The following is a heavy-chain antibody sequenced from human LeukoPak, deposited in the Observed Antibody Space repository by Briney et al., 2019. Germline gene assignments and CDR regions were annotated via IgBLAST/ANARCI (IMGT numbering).Heavy chain of an antibody. CDR2: IWYDGSNK. CDR1: GFTFSSYG. V-gene: IGHV3-33*01. Sequence: GGSLRLSCAASGFTFSSYGMHWVRQALGKGLEWVAVIWYDGSNKYYADSVKGRFTISRDNSKNTLYLQMNSLRAEDTAVYYCARGRYSNYAQYYFDYWGQGTLVTVSS. CDR3: ARGRYSNYAQYYFDY. J-gene: IGHJ4*02. D-gene: IGHD4-11*01.